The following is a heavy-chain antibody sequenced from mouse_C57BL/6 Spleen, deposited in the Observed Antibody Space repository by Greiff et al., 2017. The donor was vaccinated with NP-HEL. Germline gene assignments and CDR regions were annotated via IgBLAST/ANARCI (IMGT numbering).Heavy chain of an antibody. CDR3: ARAGTDYFDY. J-gene: IGHJ2*01. D-gene: IGHD4-1*01. V-gene: IGHV1-18*01. CDR1: GYTFTDYN. Sequence: VQLQQSGPELVKPGASVKIPCKASGYTFTDYNMDWVKQSHGKSLEWIGAINPNNGGTIYNQKFKGKATLTVDKSSSTAYMELRSLTSEDTAVYYCARAGTDYFDYWGQGTTLTVSS. CDR2: INPNNGGT.